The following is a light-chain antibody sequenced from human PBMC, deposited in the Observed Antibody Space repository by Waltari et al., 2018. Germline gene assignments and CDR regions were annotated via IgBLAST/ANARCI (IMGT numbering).Light chain of an antibody. CDR2: NNN. J-gene: IGLJ1*01. Sequence: QSVLTPPPSASGSPGQPITISCSGSSPNFRINTFNWYHHLPGTAPKLFIFNNNRRPSGVPDRFSGSRSGTSASLAISGLQSGDEADYYCAAWDDTLNAYVFGTGTKVTVL. CDR3: AAWDDTLNAYV. CDR1: SPNFRINT. V-gene: IGLV1-44*01.